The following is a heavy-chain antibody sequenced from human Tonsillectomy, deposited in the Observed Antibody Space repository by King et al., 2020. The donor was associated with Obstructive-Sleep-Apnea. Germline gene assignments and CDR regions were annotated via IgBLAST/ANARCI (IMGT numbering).Heavy chain of an antibody. Sequence: VQLVQSGGGVVQPGRSLRLSCAASGFTFSTYAMHWVRQAPGKGLEWVALIWFDGSNDHYADSVKGRFTISRDNSMNTLYLQMNSLRAEDTAVYYCAKNILTGYSVLPHWGQGTLVTVSS. CDR3: AKNILTGYSVLPH. V-gene: IGHV3-33*06. CDR2: IWFDGSND. J-gene: IGHJ4*02. D-gene: IGHD3-9*01. CDR1: GFTFSTYA.